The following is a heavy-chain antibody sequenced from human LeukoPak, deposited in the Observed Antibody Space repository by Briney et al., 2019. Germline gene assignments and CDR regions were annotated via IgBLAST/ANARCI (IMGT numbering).Heavy chain of an antibody. CDR1: GFTFSSYS. CDR2: ISGSGGST. J-gene: IGHJ4*02. D-gene: IGHD6-19*01. CDR3: AKVWSGGWYDN. Sequence: GGSLRLSCAASGFTFSSYSMNWVRQAPGKGLEWVSAISGSGGSTYYADSVKGRFTISRDNSKNTLYLQMNSLRAEDTAVYYCAKVWSGGWYDNWGQGTLVTVSS. V-gene: IGHV3-23*01.